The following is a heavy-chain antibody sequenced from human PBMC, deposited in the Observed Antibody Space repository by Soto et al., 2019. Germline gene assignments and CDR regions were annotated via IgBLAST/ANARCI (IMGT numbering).Heavy chain of an antibody. CDR2: IYYSGST. D-gene: IGHD3-10*01. Sequence: PSETLSLTCTVSGGSISSYYWSWIRQPPGKGLDWIGYIYYSGSTNYNPSLKSRVTISVDTSKNQFSLKLSSVTAADTAVYYCARDLGRNYYGSGSYTCWFDPWGQGTLVTVSS. V-gene: IGHV4-59*01. J-gene: IGHJ5*02. CDR3: ARDLGRNYYGSGSYTCWFDP. CDR1: GGSISSYY.